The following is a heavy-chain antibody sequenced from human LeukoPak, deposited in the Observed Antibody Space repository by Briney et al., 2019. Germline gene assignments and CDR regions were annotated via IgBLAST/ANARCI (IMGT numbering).Heavy chain of an antibody. J-gene: IGHJ4*02. Sequence: GGSPRLSCAASAFSLNAYNMNWVRQAPGKGLEWVSSISYTGTYIYYADSVKGRFTISRDNAQNSLYLQMNSLRAEDTAIYYCVRDRGTYRPIDYWGQGTLVTVSS. V-gene: IGHV3-21*04. CDR1: AFSLNAYN. CDR3: VRDRGTYRPIDY. CDR2: ISYTGTYI. D-gene: IGHD1-26*01.